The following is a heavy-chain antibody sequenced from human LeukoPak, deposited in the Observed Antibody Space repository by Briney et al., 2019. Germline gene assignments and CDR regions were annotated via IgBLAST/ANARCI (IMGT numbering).Heavy chain of an antibody. CDR1: GFTFSSYA. D-gene: IGHD3-3*01. Sequence: PGRSLRLSCAASGFTFSSYAMHWVRQAPGKGLEWVAVISYDGSNKYYADSVKGRFTISRDNSKNTLYLQMNSLRAEDTAVYYCARLEGRAHYDFWSGFLAAFDNWGQGTMVTVSS. CDR2: ISYDGSNK. V-gene: IGHV3-30-3*01. J-gene: IGHJ3*02. CDR3: ARLEGRAHYDFWSGFLAAFDN.